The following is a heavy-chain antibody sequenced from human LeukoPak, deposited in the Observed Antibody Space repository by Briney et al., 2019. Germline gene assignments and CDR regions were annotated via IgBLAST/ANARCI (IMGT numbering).Heavy chain of an antibody. CDR3: ARDVRWLQFDY. CDR2: ITSSSSYI. V-gene: IGHV3-21*01. Sequence: NPGGSLRLSCAASGFTFSSYRMNWVRQAPGKGLEWVSSITSSSSYIDYADSVKGRFTISRDNARNSLYLQMNSLRAEDTAMYYCARDVRWLQFDYWGQGTLVTVSS. J-gene: IGHJ4*02. D-gene: IGHD5-24*01. CDR1: GFTFSSYR.